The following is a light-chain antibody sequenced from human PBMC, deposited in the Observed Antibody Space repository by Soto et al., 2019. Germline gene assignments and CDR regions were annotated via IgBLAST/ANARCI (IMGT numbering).Light chain of an antibody. Sequence: EIVLTPSPGTLSLSPVARATLSCRASQSVSSSYLAWYQQKPGQPPRLLIYDSSTRATGFPDRFSGSGSGTDFTLTIIRLEPEDFAVYYCQQYDISPWTFGQGTKVDIK. V-gene: IGKV3-20*01. J-gene: IGKJ1*01. CDR2: DSS. CDR3: QQYDISPWT. CDR1: QSVSSSY.